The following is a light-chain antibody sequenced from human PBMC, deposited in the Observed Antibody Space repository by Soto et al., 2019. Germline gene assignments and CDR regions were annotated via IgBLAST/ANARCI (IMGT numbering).Light chain of an antibody. Sequence: QSVLTQPASVSGSVGQSITISCTGTSSDVGGYDFVSWYQHHPGKAPKLIIYEVRTRPSGVSDRFSGSKSGNTASLTISGLQAEDEADYYFSSYTSDWGVFRTGTKVTVL. CDR2: EVR. CDR1: SSDVGGYDF. V-gene: IGLV2-14*01. J-gene: IGLJ1*01. CDR3: SSYTSDWGV.